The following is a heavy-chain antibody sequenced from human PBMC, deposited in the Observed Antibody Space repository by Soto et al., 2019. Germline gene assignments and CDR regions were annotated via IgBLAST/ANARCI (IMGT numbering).Heavy chain of an antibody. CDR1: GVTFSSFG. J-gene: IGHJ4*02. CDR3: ARYYGDYSAFDY. Sequence: QVQLVESGGGVVQPGRSLRLSCAASGVTFSSFGMHWVRQAPGKGLEWVAVIWYDGSNKYYADSVKGRFTISRDNSKNTLYLQMNSMRAEDTAVYYCARYYGDYSAFDYWGQGTLVTVSS. D-gene: IGHD4-17*01. CDR2: IWYDGSNK. V-gene: IGHV3-33*01.